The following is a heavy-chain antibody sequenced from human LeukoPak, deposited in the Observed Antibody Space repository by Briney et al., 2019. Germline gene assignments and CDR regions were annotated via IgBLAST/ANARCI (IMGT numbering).Heavy chain of an antibody. CDR3: ARERIGGSLDY. D-gene: IGHD1-26*01. CDR2: VNWNGGGT. J-gene: IGHJ4*02. Sequence: PGGSLRLSCAASGFTFDDYGLSWVRQAPGKGLEWVSDVNWNGGGTGYADSVKGRFTVSRDNAKDTLYLQMNSLRVDDTALYYCARERIGGSLDYWRQGPLVTVSS. V-gene: IGHV3-20*04. CDR1: GFTFDDYG.